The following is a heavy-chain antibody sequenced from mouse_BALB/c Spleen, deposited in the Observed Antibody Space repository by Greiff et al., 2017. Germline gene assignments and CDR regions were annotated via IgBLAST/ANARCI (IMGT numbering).Heavy chain of an antibody. D-gene: IGHD4-1*01. CDR3: ARHRWDEWFAY. V-gene: IGHV5-12-2*01. CDR2: ISNGGGST. J-gene: IGHJ3*01. Sequence: EVKLMESGGGLVQPGGSLKLSCAASGFTFSSYTMSWVRQTPEKRLEWVAYISNGGGSTYYPDTVKGRFTISRDNAKNTLYLQMSSLKSEDTAMYYCARHRWDEWFAYWGQGTLVTVSA. CDR1: GFTFSSYT.